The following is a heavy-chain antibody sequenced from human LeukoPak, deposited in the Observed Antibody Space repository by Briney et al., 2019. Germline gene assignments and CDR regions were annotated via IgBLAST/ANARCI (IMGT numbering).Heavy chain of an antibody. D-gene: IGHD2-2*02. CDR1: GDTVSSRSVT. CDR3: AGVYGAFSGLDSFDI. J-gene: IGHJ3*02. CDR2: TYYRSKWYS. Sequence: SQTLSLTCAISGDTVSSRSVTWNWIRQPPSRGLEWMGRTYYRSKWYSDYAVSLKSRITINPDTSKNQFSLKLHSVTPEDTALYFCAGVYGAFSGLDSFDIWGQGTRVTVSS. V-gene: IGHV6-1*01.